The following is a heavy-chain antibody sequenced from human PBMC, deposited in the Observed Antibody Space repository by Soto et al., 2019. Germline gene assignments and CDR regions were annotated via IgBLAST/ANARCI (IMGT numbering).Heavy chain of an antibody. D-gene: IGHD3-3*01. Sequence: SETLSLTCAVSSGSISSSNWWSWVRQPPGKGLEWIGEIYHSGSTNYNPSLKSRVTISVDKSKNQFSLKLSSVTAADTAVYYCARRGTTYYDFWSGSGYWYFDLWGRGTLVTVSS. J-gene: IGHJ2*01. CDR1: SGSISSSNW. CDR2: IYHSGST. V-gene: IGHV4-4*02. CDR3: ARRGTTYYDFWSGSGYWYFDL.